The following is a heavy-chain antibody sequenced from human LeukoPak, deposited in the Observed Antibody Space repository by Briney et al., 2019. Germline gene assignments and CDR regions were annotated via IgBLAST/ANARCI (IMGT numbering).Heavy chain of an antibody. CDR3: AKDLGSSGWYNYYYYMDV. CDR2: ISGSGGST. J-gene: IGHJ6*03. Sequence: GGTLRLSCAASGFTFSSYGMSWVRQAPGKGLEWVSAISGSGGSTYYADSVKGRFTISRDNSKNTLYLQMNSLRAEDTAVYYCAKDLGSSGWYNYYYYMDVWGKGTTVTISS. CDR1: GFTFSSYG. V-gene: IGHV3-23*01. D-gene: IGHD6-19*01.